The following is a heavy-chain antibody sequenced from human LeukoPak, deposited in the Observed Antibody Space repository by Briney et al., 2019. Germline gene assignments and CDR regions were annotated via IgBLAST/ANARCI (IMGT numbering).Heavy chain of an antibody. CDR3: ARNENSGWGYFDY. CDR2: IGGSNGIT. J-gene: IGHJ4*02. CDR1: RFTFSSYA. D-gene: IGHD5-12*01. V-gene: IGHV3-23*01. Sequence: GGSLRLSCAASRFTFSSYAMSWVRHAPGKGLEWFSVIGGSNGITFYVGSVKGRFTISRDNSKDTLYLQMNSLRAEDTAVYYCARNENSGWGYFDYWGQGILVTVSS.